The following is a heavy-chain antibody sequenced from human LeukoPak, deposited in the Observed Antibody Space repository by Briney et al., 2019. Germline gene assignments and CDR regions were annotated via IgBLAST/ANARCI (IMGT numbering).Heavy chain of an antibody. J-gene: IGHJ6*03. D-gene: IGHD6-6*01. CDR3: ARGVAARHHCMDV. CDR1: GGSISSSSYY. V-gene: IGHV4-39*01. Sequence: SETLSLTCTVSGGSISSSSYYWGWIRQPPGKGLEWFGSIYYSGSICYNPYLKSRVTISVDTSKNQFSLKLSSVTAADTAVYYCARGVAARHHCMDVWGKGTTVTVSS. CDR2: IYYSGSI.